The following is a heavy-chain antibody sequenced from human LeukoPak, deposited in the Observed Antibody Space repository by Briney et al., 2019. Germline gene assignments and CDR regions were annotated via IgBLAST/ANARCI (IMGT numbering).Heavy chain of an antibody. V-gene: IGHV3-7*01. J-gene: IGHJ4*02. Sequence: GGSLRLSCAASGFTFSSYWMNWVRQAPGKGLEWVANIKQDGSEKYYVDSVKGRFTISRDNAKNSLYLQMNSLRAEDTAVYYCVRVANGATFDYWGRGTLVTVSS. CDR2: IKQDGSEK. CDR1: GFTFSSYW. D-gene: IGHD5-12*01. CDR3: VRVANGATFDY.